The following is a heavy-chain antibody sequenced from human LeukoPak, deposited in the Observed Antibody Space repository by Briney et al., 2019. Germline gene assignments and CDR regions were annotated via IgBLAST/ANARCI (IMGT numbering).Heavy chain of an antibody. Sequence: PGGSLRLSCAASGFTFSSYAMHWVRQAPGKGLEWVAVISYDGSNKYYADSVKGRFTISRDNSKNTLYLQMNSLRAEDTAVYYCARGRSGYATASCDYWGQGTLVAVSS. CDR2: ISYDGSNK. D-gene: IGHD5-12*01. CDR1: GFTFSSYA. J-gene: IGHJ4*02. V-gene: IGHV3-30-3*01. CDR3: ARGRSGYATASCDY.